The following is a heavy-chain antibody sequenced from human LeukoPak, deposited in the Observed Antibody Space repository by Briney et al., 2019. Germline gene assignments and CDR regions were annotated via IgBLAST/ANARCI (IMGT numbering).Heavy chain of an antibody. CDR1: GFTFDDYA. J-gene: IGHJ4*02. V-gene: IGHV3-9*01. CDR2: INWNGYSI. Sequence: GGSLRLSCAVSGFTFDDYAMHWVRQAPGKGLQWVASINWNGYSIDYADSVKGRSTISRDSAKTSLYLQMDRLRPEDTALYYCAKDIDTGGNSGSGFDHWGQGTLVTVSS. CDR3: AKDIDTGGNSGSGFDH. D-gene: IGHD4-23*01.